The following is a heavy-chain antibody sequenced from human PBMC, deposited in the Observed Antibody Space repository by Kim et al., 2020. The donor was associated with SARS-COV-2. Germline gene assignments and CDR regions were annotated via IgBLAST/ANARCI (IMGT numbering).Heavy chain of an antibody. D-gene: IGHD6-13*01. CDR2: ISYDGSNK. J-gene: IGHJ6*02. CDR3: AKDYHSSSWFSAAARHGMDV. Sequence: GGSLRLSCAASGFTFSSYGMHWVRQAPGKGLEWVAVISYDGSNKYYADSVKGRFTISRDNSKNTLYLQMNSLRAEDTAVYYCAKDYHSSSWFSAAARHGMDVWGQGTTVTVSS. CDR1: GFTFSSYG. V-gene: IGHV3-30*18.